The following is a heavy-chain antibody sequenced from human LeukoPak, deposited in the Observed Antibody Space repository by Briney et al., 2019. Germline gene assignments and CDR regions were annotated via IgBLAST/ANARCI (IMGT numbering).Heavy chain of an antibody. CDR1: GGSILTTNW. J-gene: IGHJ4*02. CDR3: TRESGAFSPFGF. CDR2: VHLSGAS. V-gene: IGHV4-4*02. D-gene: IGHD1-26*01. Sequence: SETLSLTCAVSGGSILTTNWWSWVRQPPGKGLEWIGEVHLSGASNYTPSLKSRVNMSIDKSKNQLSLELTSVTAADTAIYYCTRESGAFSPFGFWGQGTLVTVSS.